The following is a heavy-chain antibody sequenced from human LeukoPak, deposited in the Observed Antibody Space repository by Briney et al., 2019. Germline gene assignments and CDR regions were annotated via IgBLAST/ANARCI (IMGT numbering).Heavy chain of an antibody. V-gene: IGHV1-2*02. J-gene: IGHJ5*02. D-gene: IGHD4-17*01. CDR2: INPNSGGT. CDR3: ASSRYGDYWFDP. CDR1: GYTFTGYY. Sequence: ASVKVSCKASGYTFTGYYMHWVRQAPGQGLEWMGWINPNSGGTSYAQKFQGRVTMTRDTSISTAYMELSRLRSDDTAVYYCASSRYGDYWFDPWGQGTLVTVSS.